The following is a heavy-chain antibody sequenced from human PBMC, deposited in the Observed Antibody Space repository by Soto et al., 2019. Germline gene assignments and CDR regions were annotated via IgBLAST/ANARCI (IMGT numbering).Heavy chain of an antibody. CDR3: AKYGNSGSRAFDI. Sequence: EVQLVESGGGLVQPGGSLRLSCAASGFTFSSYWMSWVRQAPGKGLEWVANIKQDGSEKYYVDSVKGRFTISRDNAKNSLFLQMNSLRAEDTAVYYCAKYGNSGSRAFDIWGQGTMVTVSS. V-gene: IGHV3-7*03. D-gene: IGHD3-10*01. CDR2: IKQDGSEK. CDR1: GFTFSSYW. J-gene: IGHJ3*02.